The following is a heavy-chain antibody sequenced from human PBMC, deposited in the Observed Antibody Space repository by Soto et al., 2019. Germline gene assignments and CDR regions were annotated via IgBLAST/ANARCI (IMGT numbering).Heavy chain of an antibody. CDR3: GRDLPPLDS. CDR2: ISAYNSNT. CDR1: GYPFTRYD. J-gene: IGHJ4*02. Sequence: QVQLVQSGAEVKKPGASVKVSCKASGYPFTRYDITWVRKAPGQGLEWKGWISAYNSNTNYAQKLQGRVTMTTDTSTSTAYMELRTLRSCGTAGDYCGRDLPPLDSWGQGTLVTVSS. V-gene: IGHV1-18*01.